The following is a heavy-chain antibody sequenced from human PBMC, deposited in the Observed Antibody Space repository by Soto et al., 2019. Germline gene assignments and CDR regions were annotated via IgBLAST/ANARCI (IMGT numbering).Heavy chain of an antibody. CDR3: ARGLAYYYDSSGYYRASNKGKYFDY. CDR1: GGSFSGYY. CDR2: INHSGST. D-gene: IGHD3-22*01. J-gene: IGHJ4*02. V-gene: IGHV4-34*01. Sequence: SETLSLTCAVYGGSFSGYYWSWIRQPPGKGLEWIGEINHSGSTNYNPSLKSRVTISVDTSKNQFSLKLSSVTAADTAVYYCARGLAYYYDSSGYYRASNKGKYFDYWGQGTLVTVS.